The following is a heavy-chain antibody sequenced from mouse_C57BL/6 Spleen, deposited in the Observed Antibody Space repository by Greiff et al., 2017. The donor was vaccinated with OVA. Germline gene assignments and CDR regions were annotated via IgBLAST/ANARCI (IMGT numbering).Heavy chain of an antibody. CDR2: IDPSDSET. V-gene: IGHV1-52*01. CDR3: ARLDGYFAY. CDR1: GYTFTSYW. Sequence: VQLQQPGAELVRPGSSVKLSCKASGYTFTSYWMHWVKQRPIQGLEWIGNIDPSDSETHSNQKFKDKATLPVDKSTSTAYMQLSSLTSEDSAVYYCARLDGYFAYWGQGTLVTVSA. J-gene: IGHJ3*01. D-gene: IGHD2-3*01.